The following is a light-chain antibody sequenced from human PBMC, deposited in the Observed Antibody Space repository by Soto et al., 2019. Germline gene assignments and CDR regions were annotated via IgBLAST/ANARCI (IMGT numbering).Light chain of an antibody. CDR1: QSMTRTY. CDR2: AAS. V-gene: IGKV3-20*01. Sequence: EIVLMQFPGTLSLSPGERATLSCRASQSMTRTYIAWYQKKPGQAPRLLIYAASIRAPGIPDKFSGTGSGTDYSLTIDRLEPEDSAVYYCHQYDNAPQTFGQGTKVEIK. J-gene: IGKJ2*01. CDR3: HQYDNAPQT.